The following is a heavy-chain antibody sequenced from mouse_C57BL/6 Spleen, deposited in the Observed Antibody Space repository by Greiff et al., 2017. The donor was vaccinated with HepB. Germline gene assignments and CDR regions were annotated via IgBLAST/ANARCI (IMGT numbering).Heavy chain of an antibody. Sequence: QVQLQQSGAGLVKPGASVKISCKASGYAFSSYWMNWVRQRPGKGLEWIGQIYPGDGDTNYNGKFKGKATLTADKSSSTTYMQLISLTSEDSAVYVCASNGYYPRDDFDGWGQGTTLTVSS. V-gene: IGHV1-80*01. CDR3: ASNGYYPRDDFDG. CDR2: IYPGDGDT. D-gene: IGHD2-3*01. CDR1: GYAFSSYW. J-gene: IGHJ2*01.